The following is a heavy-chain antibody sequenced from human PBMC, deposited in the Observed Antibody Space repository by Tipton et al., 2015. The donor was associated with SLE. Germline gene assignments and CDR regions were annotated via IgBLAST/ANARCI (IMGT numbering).Heavy chain of an antibody. CDR3: ARDRGSYRNFVDY. V-gene: IGHV1-18*01. CDR2: ISPHTGDT. Sequence: QLVQSGPEVKRPGSSVKVSCKASGGTFSSSAINWVRQAPGQGLEWMGWISPHTGDTRYAQKLQGRVTMTTDTPTSTAYMETRRLRSDDTAVYYCARDRGSYRNFVDYWCQGTLVTVSS. CDR1: GGTFSSSA. J-gene: IGHJ4*02. D-gene: IGHD3-16*01.